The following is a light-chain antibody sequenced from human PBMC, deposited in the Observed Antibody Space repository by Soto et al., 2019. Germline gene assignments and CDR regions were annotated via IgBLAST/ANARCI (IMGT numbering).Light chain of an antibody. CDR2: EVN. Sequence: QSVLTQPPSASGSPGQSVTISRTGTSSDIGGYNSVSWYQQHPGKAPRLMIYEVNKRPSGVPDRFSGSKSGYTASLTVSGLQTEDEAFYYCSSSAGIYHYLVFGGGTQLTVL. J-gene: IGLJ3*02. CDR3: SSSAGIYHYLV. CDR1: SSDIGGYNS. V-gene: IGLV2-8*01.